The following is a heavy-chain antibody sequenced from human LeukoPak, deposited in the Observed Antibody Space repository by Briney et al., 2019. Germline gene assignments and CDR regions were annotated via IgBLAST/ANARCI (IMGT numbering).Heavy chain of an antibody. CDR2: ISAYNGNT. J-gene: IGHJ3*02. D-gene: IGHD2-2*01. Sequence: ASVKVSCKASGYTFTSYGISWERQAPGQGLEWMGWISAYNGNTNYAQKLQGRVTMTTDTSTSTAYMELRSLRSDDTAVYYCARLEYQLLSSVGAFDIWGQGTMVTVSS. CDR3: ARLEYQLLSSVGAFDI. V-gene: IGHV1-18*01. CDR1: GYTFTSYG.